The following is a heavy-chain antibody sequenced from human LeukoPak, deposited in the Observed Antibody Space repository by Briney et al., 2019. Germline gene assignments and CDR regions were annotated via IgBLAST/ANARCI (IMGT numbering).Heavy chain of an antibody. V-gene: IGHV3-33*01. J-gene: IGHJ4*02. CDR2: IWYDGSNK. Sequence: PGGSLRLSSAASGFTFSSYGMHWVRRAPGKGLEWVAVIWYDGSNKYYADSVKGRCTISRDNSKNTLYLQMNSLRAEDTAVYYCVEGSRYSRHWGQGTLVTVSS. CDR1: GFTFSSYG. CDR3: VEGSRYSRH. D-gene: IGHD6-13*01.